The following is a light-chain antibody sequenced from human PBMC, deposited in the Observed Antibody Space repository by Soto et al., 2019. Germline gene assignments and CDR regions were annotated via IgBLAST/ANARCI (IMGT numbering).Light chain of an antibody. CDR2: DAS. CDR3: QQYSVYWT. Sequence: DIQMTQSPSSLSASVGDRVTIICRASQSVSTRLAWYQQKPGKAPKVLIYDASSWAGGVTSRFTGSGSGTEFTLTISSLQPDDFATYYCQQYSVYWTFGQGTKVEIK. V-gene: IGKV1-5*02. J-gene: IGKJ1*01. CDR1: QSVSTR.